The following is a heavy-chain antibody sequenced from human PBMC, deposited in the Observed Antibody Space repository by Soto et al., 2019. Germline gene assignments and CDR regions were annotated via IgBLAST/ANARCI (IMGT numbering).Heavy chain of an antibody. J-gene: IGHJ4*02. CDR3: ATLATYGSVSYYVM. Sequence: EVQLVESGGGLVKPGGSLRLSCAVSGFNVNDAWMNWVRQAPGKGLEWVGLLKSKTDGGTTDYSEPVRGRFTISRDDSKNILYLQMSSLKTEDAAVYYCATLATYGSVSYYVMWGQGTLVTVSS. CDR2: LKSKTDGGTT. D-gene: IGHD3-10*01. CDR1: GFNVNDAW. V-gene: IGHV3-15*07.